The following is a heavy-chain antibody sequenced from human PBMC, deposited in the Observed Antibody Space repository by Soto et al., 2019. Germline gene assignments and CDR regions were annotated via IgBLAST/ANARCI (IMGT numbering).Heavy chain of an antibody. Sequence: RESLKISCKGSGDTITKYWVAWVRQMPGKGLEWMGIIYLADSDTRYSPSFQGQVTISADKSINTAFLQWNSLKASDTAIYYCARRHFYGSGGLSLGFDPWGQGTLVTVSS. CDR2: IYLADSDT. V-gene: IGHV5-51*01. J-gene: IGHJ5*02. D-gene: IGHD3-10*01. CDR1: GDTITKYW. CDR3: ARRHFYGSGGLSLGFDP.